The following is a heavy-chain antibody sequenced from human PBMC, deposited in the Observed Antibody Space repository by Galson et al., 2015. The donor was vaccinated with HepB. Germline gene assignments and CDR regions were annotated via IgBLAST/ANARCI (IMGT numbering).Heavy chain of an antibody. CDR3: ARRISGTTGGMDV. CDR2: INTSGGST. V-gene: IGHV1-46*01. D-gene: IGHD1-20*01. J-gene: IGHJ6*02. Sequence: SVKVSCKASGYTFTRYHLHWVRQAPGQGLEWMEIINTSGGSTMYAQKFQGRVTMTRDTSTSTVYMELTSLRSEDTAVYYCARRISGTTGGMDVWGQGTTVTVSS. CDR1: GYTFTRYH.